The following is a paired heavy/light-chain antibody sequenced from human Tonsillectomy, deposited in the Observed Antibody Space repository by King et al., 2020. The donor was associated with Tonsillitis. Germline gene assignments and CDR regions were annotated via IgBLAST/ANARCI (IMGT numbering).Heavy chain of an antibody. CDR1: GYNFTSYW. Sequence: EVQLVQSGTEVKKPGESLHISCKASGYNFTSYWIAWVRQLPGKGLEWMGIIYPDDSDTRYSPSFQGQVTISADKSINTAYLQWSSLKASDTAMYYCARLREATNTPFDYWGQGTLVTVSS. D-gene: IGHD5-12*01. V-gene: IGHV5-51*03. CDR3: ARLREATNTPFDY. J-gene: IGHJ4*02. CDR2: IYPDDSDT.
Light chain of an antibody. CDR1: QGISSY. V-gene: IGKV1-8*01. CDR3: QQYYSYPPYT. J-gene: IGKJ2*01. CDR2: AAS. Sequence: AIRMTQSPSSFSASTGDRVTITCRASQGISSYLAWYQQKPGKAPKLLIYAASTLQSGVPSRFSGSGSGTDFTLTISCLQSEDFATYYCQQYYSYPPYTFGQGTKLEIK.